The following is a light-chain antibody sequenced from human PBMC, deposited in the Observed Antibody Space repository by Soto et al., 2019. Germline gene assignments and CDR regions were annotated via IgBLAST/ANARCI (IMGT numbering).Light chain of an antibody. CDR3: SSYTTRNPRI. J-gene: IGLJ2*01. CDR2: DVS. Sequence: QSALTQPASVSGSPGPSITISCSGSSSDIGGNNDVSWYQQHPGKAPKVMIYDVSNRPTGVSNRFSGAKSGHTASLTISGLQAEDEADYYCSSYTTRNPRIFGGGTKLTVL. V-gene: IGLV2-14*03. CDR1: SSDIGGNND.